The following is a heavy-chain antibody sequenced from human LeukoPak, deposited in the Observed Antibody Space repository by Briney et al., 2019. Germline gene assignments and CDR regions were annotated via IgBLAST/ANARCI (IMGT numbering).Heavy chain of an antibody. CDR1: GYTFTSYG. CDR3: ASSLVVGATNDAFDI. Sequence: ASVKVSCKASGYTFTSYGISWVGQAPGQGLEWMGWISAYNGNTNYAQKLQGRVTMTTDTSTSTAYMELRSLRSDDTAVYYCASSLVVGATNDAFDIWGQGTMVTVSS. J-gene: IGHJ3*02. V-gene: IGHV1-18*01. D-gene: IGHD1-26*01. CDR2: ISAYNGNT.